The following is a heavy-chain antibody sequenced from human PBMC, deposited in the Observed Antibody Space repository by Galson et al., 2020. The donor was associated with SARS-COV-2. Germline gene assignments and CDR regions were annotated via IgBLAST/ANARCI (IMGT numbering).Heavy chain of an antibody. CDR3: TTERQLWFTYLFDY. CDR2: IKSKTDGGTT. J-gene: IGHJ4*02. Sequence: GESLKISCAASGFTFSNAWMSWVRQAPGKGLEWVGRIKSKTDGGTTDYAAPVKGRFTISRDDSKNTLYLQMNSLKTEDTAVYYCTTERQLWFTYLFDYWGQGTLVTVSS. D-gene: IGHD5-18*01. V-gene: IGHV3-15*01. CDR1: GFTFSNAW.